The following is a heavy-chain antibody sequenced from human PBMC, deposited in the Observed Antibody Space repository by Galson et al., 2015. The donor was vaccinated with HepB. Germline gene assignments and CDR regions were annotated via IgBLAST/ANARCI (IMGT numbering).Heavy chain of an antibody. V-gene: IGHV4-34*01. CDR2: INHSGST. CDR3: ARLILGFWCGYSSHWFDP. D-gene: IGHD3-3*01. CDR1: GGSFSGYY. J-gene: IGHJ5*02. Sequence: SETLSLTCAVYGGSFSGYYWSWIRQPPGKGLEWIGEINHSGSTNYNPSLKSRVTISVDTSKNQFSLKLSSVTAADTAVYYCARLILGFWCGYSSHWFDPWGQGTLVTVSS.